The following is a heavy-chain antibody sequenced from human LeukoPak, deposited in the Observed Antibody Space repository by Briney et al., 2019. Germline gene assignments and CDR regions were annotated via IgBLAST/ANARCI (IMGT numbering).Heavy chain of an antibody. D-gene: IGHD1-26*01. V-gene: IGHV3-21*01. CDR3: ARDPYSGNYGNDYYYYMDV. CDR2: ITSSGTYI. J-gene: IGHJ6*03. CDR1: GFTFNSYN. Sequence: GGSLRLSCAASGFTFNSYNMNWVRQAPGKAMEWVSSITSSGTYIFYADSVKGRFTISRDNAKNSLYLQMDSLGPEDTAVYYCARDPYSGNYGNDYYYYMDVWGKGTTVTISS.